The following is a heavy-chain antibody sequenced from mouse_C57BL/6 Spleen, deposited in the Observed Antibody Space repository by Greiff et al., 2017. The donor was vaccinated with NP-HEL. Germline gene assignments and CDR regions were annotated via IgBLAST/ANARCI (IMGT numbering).Heavy chain of an antibody. V-gene: IGHV1-80*01. D-gene: IGHD3-3*01. Sequence: QVHVKQSGAELVKPGASVKISCKASGYAFSSYWMNWVKQRPGKGLEWIGQIYPGDGDTNYNGKFKGKATLTADKSSSTAYMQLSSLTSEDSAVYFCARSRDNAMDYWGQGTSVTVSS. CDR1: GYAFSSYW. CDR2: IYPGDGDT. CDR3: ARSRDNAMDY. J-gene: IGHJ4*01.